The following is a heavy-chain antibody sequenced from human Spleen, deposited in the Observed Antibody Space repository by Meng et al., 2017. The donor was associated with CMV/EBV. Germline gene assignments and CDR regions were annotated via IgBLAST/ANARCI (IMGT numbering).Heavy chain of an antibody. CDR1: GFMFSNYA. D-gene: IGHD3-22*01. V-gene: IGHV3-66*02. Sequence: GESLKISCAASGFMFSNYAMSWVRQAPGKGLEWVSAIYAGGKTYYADSVKGRFTISRDTSQNIVYLQINSLRPDDTAVYYCARDRIPPMIVIAGYYGMDVWGQGTTVTVSS. J-gene: IGHJ6*02. CDR2: IYAGGKT. CDR3: ARDRIPPMIVIAGYYGMDV.